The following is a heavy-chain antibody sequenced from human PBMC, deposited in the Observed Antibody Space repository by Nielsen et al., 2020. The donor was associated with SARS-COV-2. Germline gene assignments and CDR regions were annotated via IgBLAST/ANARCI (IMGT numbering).Heavy chain of an antibody. J-gene: IGHJ6*03. Sequence: SVKVSCKAYGGTFRRHAISWVRQAPGQGLEWMGRFIPFLGKANYAQKFQGRVTITADESTSTAYMELSSLRSEDTAVYYCASRSETTVPTYYYYYMDVWGKGTTVTVSS. CDR2: FIPFLGKA. CDR1: GGTFRRHA. CDR3: ASRSETTVPTYYYYYMDV. V-gene: IGHV1-69*11. D-gene: IGHD4-17*01.